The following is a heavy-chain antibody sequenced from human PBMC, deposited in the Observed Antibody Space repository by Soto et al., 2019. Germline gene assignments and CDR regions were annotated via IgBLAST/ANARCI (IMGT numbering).Heavy chain of an antibody. CDR2: INAGNGNT. CDR1: GYTFTSYA. V-gene: IGHV1-3*01. Sequence: GASVKVSCKASGYTFTSYAMHWVRQAPGQRLEWMGWINAGNGNTKYSQKFQGRVTITRDTSASTAYMELSSLRSEDTAVYYCASRISPGPGYYYYYGMDVWGQGTKVTVSS. D-gene: IGHD3-3*02. J-gene: IGHJ6*02. CDR3: ASRISPGPGYYYYYGMDV.